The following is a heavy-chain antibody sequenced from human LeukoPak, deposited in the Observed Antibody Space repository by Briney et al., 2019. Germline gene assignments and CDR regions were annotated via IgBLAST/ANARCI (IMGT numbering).Heavy chain of an antibody. J-gene: IGHJ4*02. Sequence: PSETLSLTCTVSGGSISSSSYYWGWVRQPPGKGLEWIGSIYYSGSTYYNPSLKSRVTISVDTSKNQFSLKLSSVTAADTAVYYCASLGDGSYHWFDYWGQGTLVTVSS. CDR2: IYYSGST. D-gene: IGHD1-26*01. V-gene: IGHV4-39*01. CDR1: GGSISSSSYY. CDR3: ASLGDGSYHWFDY.